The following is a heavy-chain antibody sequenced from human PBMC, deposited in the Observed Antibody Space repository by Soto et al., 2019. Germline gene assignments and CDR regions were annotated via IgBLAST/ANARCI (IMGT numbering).Heavy chain of an antibody. CDR3: ARIYSGSYHDAFDI. CDR2: ISSSGSTI. CDR1: GFTFSSYE. Sequence: GGSLRLSCAASGFTFSSYEMNWVRQAPGKGLEWVSYISSSGSTIYYADSVEGRFTISRDNAKNSLYLQMNSLRAEDTAVYYCARIYSGSYHDAFDIWGQGTMVTVSS. D-gene: IGHD1-26*01. J-gene: IGHJ3*02. V-gene: IGHV3-48*03.